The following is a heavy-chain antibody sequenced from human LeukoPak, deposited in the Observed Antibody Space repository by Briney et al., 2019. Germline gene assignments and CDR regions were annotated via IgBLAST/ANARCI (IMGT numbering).Heavy chain of an antibody. Sequence: SETLSLTCTVSGGSISSYYWSWIRQPAGKGLEWIGRIYTSGSTNYNPSLKSRVTMSVDTSKNQFSLKLSSVTAADTAVYYCARGTSVVPPYYYYYMDVWGKGTTVTISS. J-gene: IGHJ6*03. CDR3: ARGTSVVPPYYYYYMDV. V-gene: IGHV4-4*07. CDR1: GGSISSYY. D-gene: IGHD4-23*01. CDR2: IYTSGST.